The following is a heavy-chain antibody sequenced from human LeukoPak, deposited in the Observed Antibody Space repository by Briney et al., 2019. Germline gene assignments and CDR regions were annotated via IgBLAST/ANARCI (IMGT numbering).Heavy chain of an antibody. CDR3: ARVRRIPGWFGELTYVFDY. Sequence: PSEILSLTCAVYGGSFSGYYWSWIRQPPGKGLEWIGEVNHSGSTNYNPSLKSRVTISVDTSKNQFSLKLSSVTAADTAVYYCARVRRIPGWFGELTYVFDYWGQGTLVTVSS. CDR1: GGSFSGYY. J-gene: IGHJ4*02. V-gene: IGHV4-34*01. D-gene: IGHD3-10*01. CDR2: VNHSGST.